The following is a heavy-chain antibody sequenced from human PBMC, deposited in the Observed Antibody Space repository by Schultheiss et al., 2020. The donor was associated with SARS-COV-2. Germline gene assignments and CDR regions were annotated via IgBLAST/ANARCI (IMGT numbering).Heavy chain of an antibody. V-gene: IGHV3-21*01. J-gene: IGHJ6*02. CDR2: ISSSSSYI. CDR1: GFTFSSYS. CDR3: ARDGGAGPRSVTPTFPRFYGMGV. Sequence: GESLKISCAASGFTFSSYSMNWVRQAPGKGLEWVSSISSSSSYIYYADSVKGRFTISRDNAKNSLYLQMNSLRAEDTAVYYCARDGGAGPRSVTPTFPRFYGMGVWGQGTTVTVSS. D-gene: IGHD4-17*01.